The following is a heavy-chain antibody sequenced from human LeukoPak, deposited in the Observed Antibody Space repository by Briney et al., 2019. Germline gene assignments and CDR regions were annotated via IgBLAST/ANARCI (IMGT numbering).Heavy chain of an antibody. CDR1: GGSISSSSYY. CDR2: IYYNGST. CDR3: ARAPYYGDQHEYFQH. D-gene: IGHD4-17*01. V-gene: IGHV4-39*07. J-gene: IGHJ1*01. Sequence: PSETLSLTCTVSGGSISSSSYYWGWIRQPPGKGLEWIGSIYYNGSTYYNPSLKSRVTISVDTSKNQFSLKLSSVTAADTAVYYCARAPYYGDQHEYFQHWGQGTPVTVSS.